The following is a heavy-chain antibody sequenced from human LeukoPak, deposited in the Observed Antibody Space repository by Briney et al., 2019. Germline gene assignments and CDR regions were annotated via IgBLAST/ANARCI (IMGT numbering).Heavy chain of an antibody. CDR2: IYYSGST. J-gene: IGHJ4*02. CDR1: GGSISSGGYY. CDR3: AKGGYVDN. Sequence: SETLSLTCTVSGGSISSGGYYWDWIRQPPGKGLEWIGSIYYSGSTFYNPSLKSRVTISIDTSKNQFSLNLSSVTAADTAVYYCAKGGYVDNWGQGTLVTVSS. D-gene: IGHD2-2*01. V-gene: IGHV4-39*01.